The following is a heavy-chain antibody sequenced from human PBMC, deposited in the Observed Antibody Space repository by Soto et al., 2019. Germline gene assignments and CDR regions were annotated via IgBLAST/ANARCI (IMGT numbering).Heavy chain of an antibody. V-gene: IGHV4-59*01. D-gene: IGHD3-22*01. CDR3: ARAPGYYDSSGYADHWYFDL. J-gene: IGHJ2*01. CDR2: IYYSGST. Sequence: SETLSLTCTVSGGSISSYYWSWIRQPPGKGLEWIGYIYYSGSTNYNPSLKSRVTISVDTSKNQFSLKLSSVTAADTAVYYCARAPGYYDSSGYADHWYFDLWGRGTLVTVSS. CDR1: GGSISSYY.